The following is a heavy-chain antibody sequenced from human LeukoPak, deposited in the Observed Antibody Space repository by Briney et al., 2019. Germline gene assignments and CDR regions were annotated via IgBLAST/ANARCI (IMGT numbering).Heavy chain of an antibody. CDR1: GGSISSGNYY. D-gene: IGHD3-16*01. V-gene: IGHV4-61*02. CDR2: IYTSGST. Sequence: PSETLSLTCTVSGGSISSGNYYWSWIRQPAGKGLEWIGRIYTSGSTNYNPSLNSRVTISIDMSENQFSLKLSSVTAADTAMYYCARVGVLDSPGHAFDIWGQGTMVTVSS. J-gene: IGHJ3*02. CDR3: ARVGVLDSPGHAFDI.